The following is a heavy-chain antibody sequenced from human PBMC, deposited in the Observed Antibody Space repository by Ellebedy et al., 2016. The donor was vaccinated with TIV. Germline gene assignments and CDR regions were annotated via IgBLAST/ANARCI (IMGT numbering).Heavy chain of an antibody. J-gene: IGHJ4*02. CDR2: INPNSGGT. CDR1: GYTFTDYY. V-gene: IGHV1-2*02. CDR3: AREVRAVIMSDFDY. D-gene: IGHD3-10*01. Sequence: AASVKVSCKASGYTFTDYYIHWVRQAPGQGLEWMGWINPNSGGTNYAQKFQGRVTMTRDTSISTVYMELSRLRSDDTAVYYCAREVRAVIMSDFDYWGQGTLVTVSS.